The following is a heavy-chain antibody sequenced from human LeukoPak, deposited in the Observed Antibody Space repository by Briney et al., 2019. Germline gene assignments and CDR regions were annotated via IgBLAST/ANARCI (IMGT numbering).Heavy chain of an antibody. CDR1: VYAFTIYV. CDR3: ARPIVVVPAALGFDY. V-gene: IGHV1-18*01. J-gene: IGHJ4*02. Sequence: SVTVSFKPTVYAFTIYVISWVCQHHGQGLEWPGTISAYNGNIKYAKKLQGRVTITTDTSTSTAYMELRSLRSDDTAVYYCARPIVVVPAALGFDYWGQGTLVTVSS. D-gene: IGHD2-2*01. CDR2: ISAYNGNI.